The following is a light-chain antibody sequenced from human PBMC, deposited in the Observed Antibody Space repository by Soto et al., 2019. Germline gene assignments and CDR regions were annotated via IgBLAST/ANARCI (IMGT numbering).Light chain of an antibody. J-gene: IGLJ1*01. CDR3: SSYAGSSNV. CDR1: SSDVGGYNY. V-gene: IGLV2-8*01. CDR2: EVN. Sequence: ALTQPPSASGSPGQSVAISCTGTSSDVGGYNYVSWYQQHPGKAPKLMIYEVNKRPSGVPDRFSGSKSGNTASLTVSGLQAEDEADYYCSSYAGSSNVFGAGTKSPS.